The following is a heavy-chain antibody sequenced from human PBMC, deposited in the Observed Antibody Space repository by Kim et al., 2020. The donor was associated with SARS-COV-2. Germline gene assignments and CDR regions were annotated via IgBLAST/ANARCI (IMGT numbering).Heavy chain of an antibody. CDR3: AKDIRSEQWLDAFDI. CDR1: GFTFGDYA. D-gene: IGHD6-19*01. CDR2: ISWNSGSI. Sequence: GGSLRLSCAASGFTFGDYAMHWVRQAPGKGLEWVSGISWNSGSIGYADSVKGRFTISRDNAKNSLYLQMNSLRAEDTALYYCAKDIRSEQWLDAFDIWGQGTMVTVSS. J-gene: IGHJ3*02. V-gene: IGHV3-9*01.